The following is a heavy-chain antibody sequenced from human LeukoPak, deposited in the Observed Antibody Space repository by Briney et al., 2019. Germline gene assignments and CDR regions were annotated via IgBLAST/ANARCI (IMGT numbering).Heavy chain of an antibody. CDR2: ISNSGVST. D-gene: IGHD2-15*01. CDR1: GFTFTTYA. CDR3: ARACSGGTCYLAAFDI. J-gene: IGHJ3*02. Sequence: QSGGSLRLSCEASGFTFTTYAMSWVRQAPGKGLEWVSAISNSGVSTYYADSVKDRFTISRDNSKNTLHLQMNSLGAEDTAVYYCARACSGGTCYLAAFDIWGQGTMVTVSS. V-gene: IGHV3-23*01.